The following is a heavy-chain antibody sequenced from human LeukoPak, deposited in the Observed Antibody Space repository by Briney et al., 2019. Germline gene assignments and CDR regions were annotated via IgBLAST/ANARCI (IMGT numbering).Heavy chain of an antibody. CDR3: AHFYYHGSSAYQYYFDQ. CDR1: GFSLSTSGVG. J-gene: IGHJ4*02. CDR2: IYWDDDK. D-gene: IGHD3-22*01. V-gene: IGHV2-5*02. Sequence: SGPTLVKPTQTLTLPCTFSGFSLSTSGVGVGWIRQPPGKALEWLALIYWDDDKRYSPSLKSRLTITKDTSKNQVVLTMTNMDPVDTATYYCAHFYYHGSSAYQYYFDQWGQGTLVTVSS.